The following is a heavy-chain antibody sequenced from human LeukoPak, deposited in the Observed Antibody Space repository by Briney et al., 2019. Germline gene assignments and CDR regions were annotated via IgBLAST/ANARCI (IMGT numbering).Heavy chain of an antibody. CDR2: IKQDGSEK. D-gene: IGHD4/OR15-4a*01. CDR1: GFSFHSYW. Sequence: GGSLRLSCAASGFSFHSYWMNWVRQAPGKGLEWVANIKQDGSEKYHVDSVKGRFTISRDNAKNSLYLQMNGLRAEDTAVYYCAGSLYGANSYFDSWGQGTLVTVSS. V-gene: IGHV3-7*01. J-gene: IGHJ4*02. CDR3: AGSLYGANSYFDS.